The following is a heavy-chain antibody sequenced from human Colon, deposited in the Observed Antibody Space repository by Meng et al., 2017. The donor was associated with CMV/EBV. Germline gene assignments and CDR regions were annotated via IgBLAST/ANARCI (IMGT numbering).Heavy chain of an antibody. Sequence: GESLKISCAASGFTFSSYGMHWVRQAPGKGLEWVGFTKNKTNRGTTEYAASVKGRFTISSDDSKSIAYLQMNSLKTEDTAVYYYTRDISGYCSSTSYYYGMDVWGQGTTVTVSS. CDR3: TRDISGYCSSTSYYYGMDV. V-gene: IGHV3-49*04. J-gene: IGHJ6*02. D-gene: IGHD2-2*01. CDR1: GFTFSSYG. CDR2: TKNKTNRGTT.